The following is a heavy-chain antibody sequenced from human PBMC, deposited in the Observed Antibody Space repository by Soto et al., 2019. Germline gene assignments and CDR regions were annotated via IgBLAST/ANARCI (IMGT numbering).Heavy chain of an antibody. CDR2: INHSGST. CDR3: ARGAGANIVVVTAIHFDY. D-gene: IGHD2-21*02. Sequence: SETLSLTCAVYGGSFSGYYWSWIRQPPGKGLEWIGEINHSGSTNYNPSLKSRVTISVDTSKNQFSLKLSSVTAADTAVYYCARGAGANIVVVTAIHFDYWGQGTLVTVAS. CDR1: GGSFSGYY. V-gene: IGHV4-34*01. J-gene: IGHJ4*02.